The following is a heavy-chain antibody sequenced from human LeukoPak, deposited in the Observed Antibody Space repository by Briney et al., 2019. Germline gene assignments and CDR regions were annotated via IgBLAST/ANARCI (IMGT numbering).Heavy chain of an antibody. Sequence: PSETLSLTCGVSGGSLSFWSWIRQSPGKGLEWIAEISQNGDSNYNMSLKSRVTISLDKSKNQVSLKLNSVTAADTAVYYCARGASYYYEIIFQHWGQGTLVTVSS. CDR1: GGSLSF. CDR3: ARGASYYYEIIFQH. J-gene: IGHJ1*01. D-gene: IGHD3-22*01. V-gene: IGHV4-34*01. CDR2: ISQNGDS.